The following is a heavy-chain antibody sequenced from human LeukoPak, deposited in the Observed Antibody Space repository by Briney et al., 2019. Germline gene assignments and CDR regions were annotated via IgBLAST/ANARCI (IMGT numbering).Heavy chain of an antibody. J-gene: IGHJ4*02. CDR1: GFTFSTYG. CDR2: TSFDGSNQ. CDR3: AKGIRDFSWLPTFDW. D-gene: IGHD3-9*01. Sequence: GGSLRLSCAASGFTFSTYGMHWVRPAPGKGLEWVAVTSFDGSNQYYADSVQGRFTISRDNFKTTLFLQMNSLRAEDTAVYYCAKGIRDFSWLPTFDWWGQGILVTVSS. V-gene: IGHV3-30*18.